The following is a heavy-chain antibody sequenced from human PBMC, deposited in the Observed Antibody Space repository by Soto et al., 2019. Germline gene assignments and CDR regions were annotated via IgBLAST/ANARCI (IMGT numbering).Heavy chain of an antibody. V-gene: IGHV3-72*01. CDR1: GFTLSDHY. Sequence: EVQLVESGGGLVQPGGSLRLSCAASGFTLSDHYMDWVRQAPGKGLEWVARTKNRSQRYTIEYAASVKGRFTISRDDSKNSLYLQMNSLKSDDTAVYYCTCWIAARCSWGQGTLVTVAS. J-gene: IGHJ4*02. CDR2: TKNRSQRYTI. D-gene: IGHD6-6*01. CDR3: TCWIAARCS.